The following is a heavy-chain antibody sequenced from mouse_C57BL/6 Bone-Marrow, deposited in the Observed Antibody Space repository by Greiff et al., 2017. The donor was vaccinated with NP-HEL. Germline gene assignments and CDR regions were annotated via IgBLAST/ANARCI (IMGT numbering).Heavy chain of an antibody. V-gene: IGHV1-4*01. J-gene: IGHJ4*01. CDR2: INPSSGYT. CDR1: GYTFTSYT. Sequence: VQRVESGAELARPGASVKMSCKASGYTFTSYTMHWVKQRPGQGLEWIGYINPSSGYTKYNQKFKDKATLTADKSSSTAYMQLSSLTSEDSAVYYCARRPVDAMDYWGQGTSVTVSS. CDR3: ARRPVDAMDY.